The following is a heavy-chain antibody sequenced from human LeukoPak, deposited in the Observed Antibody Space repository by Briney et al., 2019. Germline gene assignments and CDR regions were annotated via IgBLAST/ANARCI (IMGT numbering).Heavy chain of an antibody. CDR1: GGSFSGYY. CDR3: ARGTKVLLWCGELLFDY. J-gene: IGHJ4*02. CDR2: INHSGSS. Sequence: SETLSLTCAVYGGSFSGYYWSWIRQPPGKGLEWIGGINHSGSSNYYPALESRVIISVDKSKNKFFLKQISVTAADTAVYFCARGTKVLLWCGELLFDYWGQGTLVTVSS. D-gene: IGHD3-10*01. V-gene: IGHV4-34*01.